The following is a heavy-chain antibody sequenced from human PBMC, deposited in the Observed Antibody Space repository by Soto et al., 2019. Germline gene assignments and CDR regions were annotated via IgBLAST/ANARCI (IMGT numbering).Heavy chain of an antibody. CDR3: AKDPNSSGWYGYYYYYYMDV. J-gene: IGHJ6*03. CDR2: ISYDGSNE. Sequence: GGSLRLSCAASAFTFSSYGMHWVRQAPGKGLEWVAVISYDGSNEYYADSVKGRFTISRDNSKNTLYLQMNSLRAEDTAVYYCAKDPNSSGWYGYYYYYYMDVWGKGTTVTVSS. V-gene: IGHV3-30*18. CDR1: AFTFSSYG. D-gene: IGHD6-19*01.